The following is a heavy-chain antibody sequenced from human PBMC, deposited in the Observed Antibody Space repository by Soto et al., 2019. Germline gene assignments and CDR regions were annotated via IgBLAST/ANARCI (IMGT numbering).Heavy chain of an antibody. CDR3: ARTDCSSTSCYNYYYGMDV. CDR1: GYSFTKYG. Sequence: AASVKVSCKTSGYSFTKYGLHWVRQAPGQRLEWMGWINPGNGDTKYSQKFQGRVTITRDTSATTAYMELSSLRSEDSAVFYCARTDCSSTSCYNYYYGMDVWGQGTTVTVSS. D-gene: IGHD2-2*01. J-gene: IGHJ6*02. V-gene: IGHV1-3*01. CDR2: INPGNGDT.